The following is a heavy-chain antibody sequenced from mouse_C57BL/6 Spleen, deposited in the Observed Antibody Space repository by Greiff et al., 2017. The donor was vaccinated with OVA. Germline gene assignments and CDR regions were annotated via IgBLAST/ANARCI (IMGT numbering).Heavy chain of an antibody. J-gene: IGHJ2*01. CDR1: GYSITSGYY. D-gene: IGHD2-3*01. CDR3: ARVQIYDGYYADY. V-gene: IGHV3-6*01. CDR2: ISYDGSN. Sequence: EVKLMESGPGLVKPSQSLSLTCSVTGYSITSGYYWNWIRQFPGNKLEWMGYISYDGSNNYNPSLKNRISITRDTSKNQFFLKLNSVTTEDTATYYCARVQIYDGYYADYWGQGTTLTVSS.